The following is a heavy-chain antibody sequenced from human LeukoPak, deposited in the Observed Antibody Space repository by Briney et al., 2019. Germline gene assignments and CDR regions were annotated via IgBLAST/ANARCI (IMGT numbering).Heavy chain of an antibody. CDR3: ARPHYDFLTGYHGPFDY. CDR2: IYPGDSDT. D-gene: IGHD3-9*01. V-gene: IGHV5-51*01. CDR1: GYSFTSYW. J-gene: IGHJ4*02. Sequence: GESLKISCKGSGYSFTSYWIGWVRQMPGKGLEWMGIIYPGDSDTRYSPSFQGQVTISADKSISTAYLQWSSLKASDTAMYYCARPHYDFLTGYHGPFDYWGQGTLITVSS.